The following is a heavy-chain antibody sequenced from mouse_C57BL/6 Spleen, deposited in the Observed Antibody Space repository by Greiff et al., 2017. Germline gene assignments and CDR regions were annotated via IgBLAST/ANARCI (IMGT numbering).Heavy chain of an antibody. V-gene: IGHV1-15*01. CDR2: IDPETGGT. CDR1: GYTFTDYE. J-gene: IGHJ1*03. CDR3: TKIYYDYDWYFDV. D-gene: IGHD2-4*01. Sequence: VQRVESGAELVRPGASVTLSCKASGYTFTDYEMHWVKQTPVHGLEWIGAIDPETGGTAYNQKFKGKAILTADKSSSTAYMELRSLTSEDSAVYYCTKIYYDYDWYFDVWGTGTTVTVSS.